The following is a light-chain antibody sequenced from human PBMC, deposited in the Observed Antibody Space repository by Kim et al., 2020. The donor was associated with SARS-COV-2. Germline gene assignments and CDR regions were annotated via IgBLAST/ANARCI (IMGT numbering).Light chain of an antibody. CDR1: QSVGDD. V-gene: IGKV3-15*01. CDR3: QQYKIWPLT. CDR2: GVS. Sequence: VSPGQTIPLSCRPSQSVGDDLAWYQQRPGQAPRLLIYGVSTRATGVPARFSGSGSGTEFTVTISSLQSEDFTVYYCQQYKIWPLTFGGGTKVDIK. J-gene: IGKJ4*01.